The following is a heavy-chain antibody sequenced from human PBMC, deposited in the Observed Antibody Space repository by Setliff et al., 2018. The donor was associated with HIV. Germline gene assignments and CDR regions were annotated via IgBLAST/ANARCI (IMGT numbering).Heavy chain of an antibody. CDR1: GFTFSTFA. Sequence: PGGSLRLSCVASGFTFSTFAMYWVREAPAKGLERVSATSYDGKTTHDADSVMGRCTFSRDNSKNTLYLQLNGLRPDDTGVYYCASARIPTGGTSTSFDYWGQGTQVTVSS. CDR2: TSYDGKTT. V-gene: IGHV3-30*04. CDR3: ASARIPTGGTSTSFDY. D-gene: IGHD1-1*01. J-gene: IGHJ4*02.